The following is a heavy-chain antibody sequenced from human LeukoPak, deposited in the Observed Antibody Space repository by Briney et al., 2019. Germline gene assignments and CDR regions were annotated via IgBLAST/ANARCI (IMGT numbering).Heavy chain of an antibody. V-gene: IGHV4-34*01. J-gene: IGHJ4*02. CDR3: ASPGDSYYFDY. Sequence: SETLSLTCAVYGGSFSGYYWSWIRQPPGKGLEWIGSIYYSGSTYYNPSLKSRVTISVDTSKNQFSLKLSSVTAADTAVYYCASPGDSYYFDYWGQGTLVTVSS. CDR1: GGSFSGYY. CDR2: IYYSGST. D-gene: IGHD3-10*01.